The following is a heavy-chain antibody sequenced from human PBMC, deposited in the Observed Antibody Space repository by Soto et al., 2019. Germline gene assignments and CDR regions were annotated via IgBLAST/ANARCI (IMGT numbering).Heavy chain of an antibody. J-gene: IGHJ4*02. V-gene: IGHV4-59*01. CDR2: IYYSGST. D-gene: IGHD3-22*01. Sequence: SETLSLTCSVSGGSISSYYWSWIRQPPGKGLEWIGYIYYSGSTNYNPSLKSRVTISVDMSKNQFSLKLSSVTAADTAVYYCARATRSGYYPYYFDYWGQGTLVTVSS. CDR3: ARATRSGYYPYYFDY. CDR1: GGSISSYY.